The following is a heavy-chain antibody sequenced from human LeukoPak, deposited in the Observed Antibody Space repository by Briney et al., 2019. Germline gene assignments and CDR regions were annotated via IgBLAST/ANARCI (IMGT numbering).Heavy chain of an antibody. J-gene: IGHJ4*02. CDR3: AREEESGGRGGSDY. Sequence: ASVKVSCKASGYTFTGYYMHWVRQAPGQGLEWMGWISAYNGNTNYAQKLQGRVTMTTDTSTSTAYMELRSLRSDDTAVYYCAREEESGGRGGSDYWGQGTLVTVSS. V-gene: IGHV1-18*04. CDR2: ISAYNGNT. D-gene: IGHD3-16*01. CDR1: GYTFTGYY.